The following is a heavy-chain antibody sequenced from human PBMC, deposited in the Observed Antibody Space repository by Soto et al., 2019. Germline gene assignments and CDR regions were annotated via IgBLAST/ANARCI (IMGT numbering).Heavy chain of an antibody. CDR3: ARGGVGYCSGTSCPVSWFDP. D-gene: IGHD2-2*01. J-gene: IGHJ5*02. CDR2: ISAYNGNT. V-gene: IGHV1-18*01. Sequence: GASVKVSCKASGYTFTNYGISWVRQAPGQGLEWMGWISAYNGNTNYAQKLQGRVTMTTDTSTSTAYMELRSLRSDDTAVYYCARGGVGYCSGTSCPVSWFDPWGQGTLVTVSS. CDR1: GYTFTNYG.